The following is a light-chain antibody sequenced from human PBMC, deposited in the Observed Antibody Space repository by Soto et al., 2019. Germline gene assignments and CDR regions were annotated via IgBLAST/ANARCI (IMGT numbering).Light chain of an antibody. V-gene: IGLV2-8*01. CDR2: EVS. CDR3: SSYACYNNYV. CDR1: SSDVGGYNY. Sequence: QSVLTQPPSASGSPGQSVTISCTGTSSDVGGYNYVSWYQQHPGKAPKLMIYEVSKRPSGVPDRFSGSRSGNTASLTVSELQAEDEADYYCSSYACYNNYVFGAGTKLTVL. J-gene: IGLJ1*01.